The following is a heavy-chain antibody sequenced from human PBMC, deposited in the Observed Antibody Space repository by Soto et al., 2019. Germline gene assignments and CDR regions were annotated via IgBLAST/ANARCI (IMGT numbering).Heavy chain of an antibody. CDR2: IYYSGST. V-gene: IGHV4-59*01. CDR3: ARTYYDFWSGYYNEGWAFDI. J-gene: IGHJ3*02. Sequence: SETLSLTCTVSGGSISSYYWSWIRQPPGKGLEWIGYIYYSGSTNYNPSLKSRVTISVDTSKNQFSLKLSSVTAADTAVYYCARTYYDFWSGYYNEGWAFDIWGQGTMVTVSS. D-gene: IGHD3-3*01. CDR1: GGSISSYY.